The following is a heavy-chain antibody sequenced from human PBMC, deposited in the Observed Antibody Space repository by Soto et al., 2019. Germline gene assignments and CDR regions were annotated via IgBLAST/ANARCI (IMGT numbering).Heavy chain of an antibody. J-gene: IGHJ4*02. D-gene: IGHD3-16*02. CDR2: ISYDGSNK. V-gene: IGHV3-30*18. CDR1: GFTFSSYG. Sequence: PGGSLRLSCAASGFTFSSYGMHWVRQAPGKGLEWVAVISYDGSNKYFADSVKGRFTISRDNSKNTLYLQMNSLRAEDTAVYYCAKDRRLGELSLSYWGQGTLVTVSS. CDR3: AKDRRLGELSLSY.